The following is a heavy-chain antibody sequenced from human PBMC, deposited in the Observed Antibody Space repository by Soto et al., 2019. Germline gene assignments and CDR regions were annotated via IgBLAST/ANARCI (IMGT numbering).Heavy chain of an antibody. CDR1: GYTFTSYG. D-gene: IGHD3-22*01. J-gene: IGHJ4*02. CDR2: ISAYNGNT. V-gene: IGHV1-18*04. CDR3: ARGSRFRYYYDSSGQLLDY. Sequence: ASVKVSCKASGYTFTSYGISWVRQAPGQGLEWMGWISAYNGNTNYAQKLQGRVTMTTDTSTSTAYMELRSLRSDDTAVYYCARGSRFRYYYDSSGQLLDYWGQGTLVTV.